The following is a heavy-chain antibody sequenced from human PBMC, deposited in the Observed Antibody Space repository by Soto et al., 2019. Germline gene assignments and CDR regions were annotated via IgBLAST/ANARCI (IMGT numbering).Heavy chain of an antibody. CDR2: INPNSGGT. CDR1: GYTFTGYY. Sequence: QVQLVQSGAEVKKPGASVKVSCKASGYTFTGYYMHWVRQAPGQGLEWLGWINPNSGGTNYEQKFQGRVTMTRDTSISTAYMELSRLRSDDTAVYYCALLAAAGPNWFAPWGQGTLVTVSS. J-gene: IGHJ5*02. CDR3: ALLAAAGPNWFAP. D-gene: IGHD6-13*01. V-gene: IGHV1-2*02.